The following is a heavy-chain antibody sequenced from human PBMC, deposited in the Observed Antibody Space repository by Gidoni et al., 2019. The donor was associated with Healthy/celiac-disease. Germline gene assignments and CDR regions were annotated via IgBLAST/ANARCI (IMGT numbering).Heavy chain of an antibody. CDR3: ARDATEGWFDY. CDR1: GFTFSSYW. V-gene: IGHV3-7*03. CDR2: IKQDGSEK. D-gene: IGHD2-15*01. J-gene: IGHJ4*02. Sequence: EVQLVESGGGVGQPGGSLRRSCAASGFTFSSYWMSWVRQAPGKGLEWVANIKQDGSEKYYVDSVKGRFTISRDNAKNSLYLQMNSLRAADTAVYYCARDATEGWFDYWGQGTLVTVSS.